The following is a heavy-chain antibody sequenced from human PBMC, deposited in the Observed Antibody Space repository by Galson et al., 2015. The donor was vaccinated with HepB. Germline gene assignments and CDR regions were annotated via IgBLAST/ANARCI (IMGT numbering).Heavy chain of an antibody. D-gene: IGHD6-13*01. J-gene: IGHJ4*02. CDR2: IYPGDFDT. V-gene: IGHV5-51*03. CDR3: ARRVYSSGWYYFDY. Sequence: QSGAEVKKPGESLKISCKGSGYSFTNYWIGWVRQMPGKGLEWMGIIYPGDFDTRYSPSFQGQVTISADKSISTAYLQWRTLKASDTAMYYCARRVYSSGWYYFDYWGQGTLVTVSS. CDR1: GYSFTNYW.